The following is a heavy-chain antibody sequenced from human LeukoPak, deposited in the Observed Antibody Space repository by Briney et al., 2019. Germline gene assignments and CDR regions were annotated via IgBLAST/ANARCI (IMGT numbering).Heavy chain of an antibody. CDR3: ARRSGYYDSREWQDY. V-gene: IGHV4-59*01. J-gene: IGHJ4*02. Sequence: SETLSLTCTVSGGSISSYYWSWIRQPPGKGLEWIGYIYYSGSTNYNSSLKSRVTISVDPPKNQFSLKLSSVTAADPAVYYCARRSGYYDSREWQDYWGQGTLVTVSS. CDR2: IYYSGST. D-gene: IGHD3-22*01. CDR1: GGSISSYY.